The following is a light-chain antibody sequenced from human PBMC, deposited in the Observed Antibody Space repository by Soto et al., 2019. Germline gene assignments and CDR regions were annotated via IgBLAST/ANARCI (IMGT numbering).Light chain of an antibody. CDR3: QQYGSSPGT. CDR1: QSVSSSY. J-gene: IGKJ1*01. V-gene: IGKV3-20*01. Sequence: PGERATLSCRASQSVSSSYLAWYQQRPGQAPRLLIYGASSRATGIPDRFSGSGSGTDFTLTISRLEPEDFAVYYCQQYGSSPGTFGQGTKVEIK. CDR2: GAS.